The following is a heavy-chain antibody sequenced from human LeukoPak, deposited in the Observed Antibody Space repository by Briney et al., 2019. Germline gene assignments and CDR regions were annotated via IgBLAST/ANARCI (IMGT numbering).Heavy chain of an antibody. V-gene: IGHV1-2*06. CDR3: ARVLSWGSGYFDL. CDR2: INPNSGGT. CDR1: GYTFTGYY. D-gene: IGHD7-27*01. J-gene: IGHJ2*01. Sequence: ASVKVSCXASGYTFTGYYMHWVRQAPGQGLEWMGRINPNSGGTNYAQKFQGRVTITRETTIRTDYMELSRLRSDDTAVYYCARVLSWGSGYFDLWGRGTLVTVSS.